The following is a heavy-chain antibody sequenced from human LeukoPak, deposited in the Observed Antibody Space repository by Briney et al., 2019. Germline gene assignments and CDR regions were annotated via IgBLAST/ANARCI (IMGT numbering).Heavy chain of an antibody. CDR2: MNPSSGNT. Sequence: GGSVKVSCKASGYIFTSYNIHWVRQAPGQGPEWMGWMNPSSGNTGYSQKFQGRVTMTRNTSITTAYMELSSLRFEDTAEYHCVRLFPSGATWGQGTLVSVSS. CDR3: VRLFPSGAT. D-gene: IGHD2-15*01. J-gene: IGHJ5*02. CDR1: GYIFTSYN. V-gene: IGHV1-8*01.